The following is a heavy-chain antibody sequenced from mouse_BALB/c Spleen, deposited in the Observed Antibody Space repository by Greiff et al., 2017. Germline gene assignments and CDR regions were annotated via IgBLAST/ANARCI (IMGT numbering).Heavy chain of an antibody. J-gene: IGHJ4*01. Sequence: EVKLQESGPSLVKPSQTLSLTCSVTGDSITSGYWNWIRKFPGNKLEYMGYISYSGSTYYNPSLKSRISITRDTSKNQYYLQLNSVTTEDTATYYCARYGYEGVYAMDYWGQGTSVTVSS. D-gene: IGHD2-2*01. CDR1: GDSITSGY. CDR2: ISYSGST. V-gene: IGHV3-8*02. CDR3: ARYGYEGVYAMDY.